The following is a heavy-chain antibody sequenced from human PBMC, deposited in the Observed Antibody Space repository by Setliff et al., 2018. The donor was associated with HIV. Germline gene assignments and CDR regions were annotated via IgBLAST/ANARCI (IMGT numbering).Heavy chain of an antibody. Sequence: SETLSLTCGVSGYSISSGYYWGWIRQPPGKGLEWIGSIYHNGITYYNPSLKSRVTISVDTSKNQFSLKLSSVTAADTAVYYCARGSQRWLQSDSRYYFDYWGQGTLVTVSS. V-gene: IGHV4-38-2*01. CDR1: GYSISSGYY. J-gene: IGHJ4*02. CDR2: IYHNGIT. CDR3: ARGSQRWLQSDSRYYFDY. D-gene: IGHD5-12*01.